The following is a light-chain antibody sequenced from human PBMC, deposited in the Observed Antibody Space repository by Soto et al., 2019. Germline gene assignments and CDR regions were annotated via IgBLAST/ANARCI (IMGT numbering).Light chain of an antibody. CDR3: QQYGSSPLT. CDR2: GAS. CDR1: QSVTSTY. J-gene: IGKJ4*01. V-gene: IGKV3-20*01. Sequence: EIVLTQSPGTLSLSPGERATLSCRASQSVTSTYLAWYQQKPGQDPRLLIYGASNRATGIPDSFTGSGSGTDFTLIISRLEPEDCAVYYCQQYGSSPLTFGEGTKVEIK.